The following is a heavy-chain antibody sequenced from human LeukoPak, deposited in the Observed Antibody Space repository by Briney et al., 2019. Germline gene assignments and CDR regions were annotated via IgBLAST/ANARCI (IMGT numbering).Heavy chain of an antibody. CDR3: ARCGKDGDYVQN. D-gene: IGHD4-17*01. CDR2: IYYSGST. V-gene: IGHV4-31*03. J-gene: IGHJ4*02. Sequence: NPSETLSLTCTVSGGSISSGGYYWSWIRQHPGKGLEWIGYIYYSGSTYYNPSLKSRVTTSVDTSKNQFSLKLSSVTAADTAVYYCARCGKDGDYVQNWGQGTLVTVSS. CDR1: GGSISSGGYY.